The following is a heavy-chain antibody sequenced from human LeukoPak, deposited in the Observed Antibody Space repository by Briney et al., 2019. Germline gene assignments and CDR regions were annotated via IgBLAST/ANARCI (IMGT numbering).Heavy chain of an antibody. CDR2: ISNSGGRT. J-gene: IGHJ4*02. CDR1: GFTFSSYA. Sequence: GGSLRLSCAASGFTFSSYAMSWVRQAPGKGLEWVSSISNSGGRTFYTDSVKGRFTISRDNSKNTLYLQMNSLRAEDTAVYYCAKGRYESSGFNWAAWGQGTLVTVSS. D-gene: IGHD3-22*01. V-gene: IGHV3-23*01. CDR3: AKGRYESSGFNWAA.